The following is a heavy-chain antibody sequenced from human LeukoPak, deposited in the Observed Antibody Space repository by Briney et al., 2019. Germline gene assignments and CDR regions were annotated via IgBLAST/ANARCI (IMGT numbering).Heavy chain of an antibody. V-gene: IGHV3-23*01. Sequence: GGSLRLSCSASGFTFSSFALSWVRQAPGKGLEWVSCIISNGGSAYYADPVKGRSTISRTNSKNPLFLQINILRAGDPAVYFFANIMGCRHCWGQGTLVTVSS. CDR3: ANIMGCRHC. J-gene: IGHJ4*02. CDR1: GFTFSSFA. CDR2: IISNGGSA. D-gene: IGHD3-16*01.